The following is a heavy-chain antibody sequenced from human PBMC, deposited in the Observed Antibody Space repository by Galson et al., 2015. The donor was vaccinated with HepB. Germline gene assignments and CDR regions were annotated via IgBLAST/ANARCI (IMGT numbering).Heavy chain of an antibody. J-gene: IGHJ3*02. CDR2: ISYGSNK. D-gene: IGHD6-13*01. Sequence: SLRLSCAASGFTFSTYGMHWVRQAPGKGLEGVAVISYGSNKYYADSVKGRFTISRDNSKNTLYLQMNSLRAEDTAVYYCARVGIAAAGTNDAFDIWGQGTMVTVSS. CDR3: ARVGIAAAGTNDAFDI. CDR1: GFTFSTYG. V-gene: IGHV3-33*05.